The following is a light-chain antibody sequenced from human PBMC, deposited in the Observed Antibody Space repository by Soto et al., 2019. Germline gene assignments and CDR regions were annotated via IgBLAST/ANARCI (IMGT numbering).Light chain of an antibody. CDR3: TSYTSSSVLHVV. CDR1: SSDVGRYDF. Sequence: QSALTQPASVSGSPGQSITFSCTGTSSDVGRYDFVSWCQQHPGKAPKLIIFEVNNRPSGVSNRFSGSKSGNTASLTISGLQAEDEADYYCTSYTSSSVLHVVFGGGTKVTVL. V-gene: IGLV2-14*01. CDR2: EVN. J-gene: IGLJ2*01.